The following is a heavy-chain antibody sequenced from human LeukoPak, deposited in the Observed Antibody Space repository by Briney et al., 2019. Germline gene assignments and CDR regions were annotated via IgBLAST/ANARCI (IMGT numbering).Heavy chain of an antibody. CDR2: IIPIFGTA. CDR3: ARVLGRVPAATGWFDP. CDR1: GGTFSSYA. V-gene: IGHV1-69*01. D-gene: IGHD2-2*01. Sequence: GASVKVSCKASGGTFSSYAISWVRQAPGQGLEWMGGIIPIFGTANYAQKFQGRVTITADESTSTAYMELSSLRSEDTAVYYCARVLGRVPAATGWFDPWGQGTLVTVSS. J-gene: IGHJ5*02.